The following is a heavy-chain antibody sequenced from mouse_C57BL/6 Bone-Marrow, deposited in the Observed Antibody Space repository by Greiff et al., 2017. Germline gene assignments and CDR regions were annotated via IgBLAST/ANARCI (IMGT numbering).Heavy chain of an antibody. CDR2: IYPRSGNT. D-gene: IGHD1-1*01. Sequence: QVQLQQSGAELVRPGASVKLSCKASGYTFTGYGISWVKQRPGQGLEWIGDIYPRSGNTYYNEKFKGKATLTADKSSSTAYMELRSLTSEDSAVYFCAGDYGSSYDYGGQGTTLTVSA. CDR1: GYTFTGYG. CDR3: AGDYGSSYDY. V-gene: IGHV1-81*01. J-gene: IGHJ2*01.